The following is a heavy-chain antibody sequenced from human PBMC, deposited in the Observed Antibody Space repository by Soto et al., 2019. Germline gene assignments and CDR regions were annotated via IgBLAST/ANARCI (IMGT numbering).Heavy chain of an antibody. J-gene: IGHJ5*02. CDR2: IYWNDDK. CDR3: AHRQRPDCSSTSCSNWFDP. D-gene: IGHD2-2*01. V-gene: IGHV2-5*01. CDR1: GFSLSTSGVG. Sequence: QITLKESGPTLVKPTQTLTLTCTFSGFSLSTSGVGVGWIRQPPGKALEWLALIYWNDDKRYSPSLKTRLTITKDTSKNHVVLTMTNMDPVDTATYYCAHRQRPDCSSTSCSNWFDPWGQGTLVTVSS.